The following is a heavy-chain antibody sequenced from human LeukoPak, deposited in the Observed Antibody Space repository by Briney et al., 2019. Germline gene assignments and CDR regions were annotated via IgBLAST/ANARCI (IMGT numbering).Heavy chain of an antibody. D-gene: IGHD1-26*01. CDR3: ARVIPQKWELPGKWFDP. CDR1: GYTFTSYY. V-gene: IGHV1-46*01. CDR2: INPRGGST. Sequence: ASVKVSCKASGYTFTSYYMHWMRQAPGQGPEWMGIINPRGGSTDYAQKFQGRVTMTSDTSTSTASMELRSLRSDDTAVYYCARVIPQKWELPGKWFDPWGQGTLVTVSS. J-gene: IGHJ5*02.